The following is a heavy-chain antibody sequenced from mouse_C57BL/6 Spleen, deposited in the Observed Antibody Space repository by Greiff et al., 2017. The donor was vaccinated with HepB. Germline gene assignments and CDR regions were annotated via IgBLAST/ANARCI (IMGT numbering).Heavy chain of an antibody. J-gene: IGHJ1*03. D-gene: IGHD2-1*01. Sequence: EVQVVESGGGLVKPGGSLKLSCAASGFTFSSYAMSWVRQTPEKRLEWVATISDGGSYTYYPDNVKGRFTISRYNAKNNLYLQMSHLKSEDTAMYYCARDRDGNYWYFDVWGTGTTVTVSS. CDR2: ISDGGSYT. CDR1: GFTFSSYA. CDR3: ARDRDGNYWYFDV. V-gene: IGHV5-4*01.